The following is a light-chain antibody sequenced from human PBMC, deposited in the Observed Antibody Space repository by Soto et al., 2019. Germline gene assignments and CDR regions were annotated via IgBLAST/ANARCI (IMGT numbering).Light chain of an antibody. J-gene: IGLJ1*01. CDR1: SSDVGDYNY. CDR3: SSYTTTSTFYV. Sequence: QSVLTQPASVSGSPGQSITISCTGTSSDVGDYNYVSWYQQHPGKAPKLMIFEVSNRPSGVSNRFSGSKSGNTASLTISGLQAEDEADYYCSSYTTTSTFYVFGTGTKVTV. CDR2: EVS. V-gene: IGLV2-14*01.